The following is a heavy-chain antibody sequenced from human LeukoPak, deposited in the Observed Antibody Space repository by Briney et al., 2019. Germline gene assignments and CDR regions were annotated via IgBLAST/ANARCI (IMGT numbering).Heavy chain of an antibody. J-gene: IGHJ3*02. CDR1: GGSISSGGYY. CDR2: IYHSGST. V-gene: IGHV4-30-2*01. D-gene: IGHD2-2*02. CDR3: ARVYKRYCSSTSCSTAFDI. Sequence: SETLSLTCTVSGGSISSGGYYWSWIRQPPGKGLEWIGYIYHSGSTYYNPFLKSRVTISVDRSKNQFSLKLSSVTAADTAVYYCARVYKRYCSSTSCSTAFDIWGQGTMVTVSS.